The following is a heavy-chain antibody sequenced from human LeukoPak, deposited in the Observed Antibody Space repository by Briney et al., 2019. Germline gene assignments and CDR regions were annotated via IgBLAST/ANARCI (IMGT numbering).Heavy chain of an antibody. J-gene: IGHJ5*02. V-gene: IGHV4-31*03. CDR1: GGSISSGGYY. CDR2: IYYSGST. Sequence: SETLSLACTVSGGSISSGGYYWSWIRQLPGKGLEWIGYIYYSGSTYYNPSLKSRVTTSVDTSKNQFSLKLSSVTAADTAVYYCARGVDSARSWFDPWGQGTLVTVSS. CDR3: ARGVDSARSWFDP. D-gene: IGHD5-18*01.